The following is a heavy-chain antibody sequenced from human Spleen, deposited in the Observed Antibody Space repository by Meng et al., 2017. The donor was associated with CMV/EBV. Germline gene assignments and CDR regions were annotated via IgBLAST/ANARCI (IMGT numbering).Heavy chain of an antibody. D-gene: IGHD3-10*01. CDR2: INHSGST. Sequence: TLSLTCAVYGGSFSGYYWSWIRQPPGKELEWIGEINHSGSTNYNPSLKSRVTISVDTSKNQFSLKLSSVTAADTAVYYCARGGGFDYWGQGTLVTVSS. J-gene: IGHJ4*02. CDR3: ARGGGFDY. CDR1: GGSFSGYY. V-gene: IGHV4-34*01.